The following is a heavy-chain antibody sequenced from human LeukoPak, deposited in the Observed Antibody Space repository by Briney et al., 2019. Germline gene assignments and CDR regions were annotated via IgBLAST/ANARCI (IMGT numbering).Heavy chain of an antibody. CDR3: ARVGGSYYGVFDY. Sequence: PSETLSLTCAVYGGSFSGYYWSWIRQPPGKGLEWIGEINHSGSTNYNPSLKSRVTISVDTSKNQFSLKLSSVTAADTAVYYCARVGGSYYGVFDYWGQGTLVTVSS. D-gene: IGHD1-26*01. CDR2: INHSGST. CDR1: GGSFSGYY. V-gene: IGHV4-34*01. J-gene: IGHJ4*02.